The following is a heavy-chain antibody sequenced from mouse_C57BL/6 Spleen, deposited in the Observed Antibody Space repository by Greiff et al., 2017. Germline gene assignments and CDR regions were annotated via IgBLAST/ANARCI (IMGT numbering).Heavy chain of an antibody. Sequence: QVQLQQPGAELVKPGASVKMSCKASGYTFTSYWITWVKQRPGQGLEWIGEIYPGSGSTNYNEKFKSKATLTVDTSSSTAYMQLSSLTSEDSAVYYCARRGMVTRYFDYWGQGTTLTVSS. CDR3: ARRGMVTRYFDY. J-gene: IGHJ2*01. V-gene: IGHV1-55*01. CDR1: GYTFTSYW. CDR2: IYPGSGST. D-gene: IGHD2-2*01.